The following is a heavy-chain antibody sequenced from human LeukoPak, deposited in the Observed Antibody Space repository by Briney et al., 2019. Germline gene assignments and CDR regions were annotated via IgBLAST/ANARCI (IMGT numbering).Heavy chain of an antibody. V-gene: IGHV5-51*01. CDR2: IYPGDSDT. CDR3: VWGSYGIDY. Sequence: GESLKISCKGSGYSFSNYWIGWVRQMPGKGLEWMGIIYPGDSDTRYSPSFQGRVTISADKSISTAYLQWSSLKASDTAMYDYVWGSYGIDYWGQGTLVTVSS. J-gene: IGHJ4*02. D-gene: IGHD3-16*01. CDR1: GYSFSNYW.